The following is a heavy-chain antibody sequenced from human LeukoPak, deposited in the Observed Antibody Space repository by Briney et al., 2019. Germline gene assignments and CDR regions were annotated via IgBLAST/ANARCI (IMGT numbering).Heavy chain of an antibody. J-gene: IGHJ6*02. Sequence: GGSLRLSCAASGFTFSSYEMNWVRQAPGKGLEWVSYISSSGSTIYYADSVKGRFTISRDNAKNPLYLQMNSLRAEDTAVYYCARRPGPYGDYEDGEYYYYGMDVWGQGTTVTVSS. CDR1: GFTFSSYE. CDR2: ISSSGSTI. D-gene: IGHD4-17*01. V-gene: IGHV3-48*03. CDR3: ARRPGPYGDYEDGEYYYYGMDV.